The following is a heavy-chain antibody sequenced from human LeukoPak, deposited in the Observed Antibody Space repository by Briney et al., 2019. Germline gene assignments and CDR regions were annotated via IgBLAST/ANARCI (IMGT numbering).Heavy chain of an antibody. CDR1: GFTVSSNN. Sequence: GGSLRLSCAGSGFTVSSNNMTWVRQAPGKWLEWVSVIYSGGSTYYADSVKGRFTISRDHSKNTLYLQMNSLRAEDTAVYYCAREGRYITSFTFDYWGQGTLVTVSS. J-gene: IGHJ4*02. D-gene: IGHD5-18*01. CDR2: IYSGGST. CDR3: AREGRYITSFTFDY. V-gene: IGHV3-66*01.